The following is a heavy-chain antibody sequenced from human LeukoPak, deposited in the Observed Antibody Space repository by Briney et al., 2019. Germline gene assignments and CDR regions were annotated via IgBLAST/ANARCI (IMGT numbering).Heavy chain of an antibody. D-gene: IGHD3-10*01. Sequence: GGSLRLSCAASGFTFSSYSMNWVRQAPGKGLEWVSSISSSSSYIYYADSVKGRFTISRDNAKNSLYLQMNSLRAEDTAVYYCARARYGSGSYHLDYWGQGTLVTVSS. CDR1: GFTFSSYS. V-gene: IGHV3-21*01. J-gene: IGHJ4*02. CDR3: ARARYGSGSYHLDY. CDR2: ISSSSSYI.